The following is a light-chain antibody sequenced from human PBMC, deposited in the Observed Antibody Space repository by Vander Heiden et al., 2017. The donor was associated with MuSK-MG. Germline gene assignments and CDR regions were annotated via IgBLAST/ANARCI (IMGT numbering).Light chain of an antibody. CDR1: QSVRTY. Sequence: DIVFTQAPATLCLSPGERATLSCRASQSVRTYLAWYQQKPGQAPRLLIYDASNRATGIPARFSGSGSGTAFTLTISSREAEDFAVYYCQQRCNWPSTFGHGTKVDIK. CDR3: QQRCNWPST. V-gene: IGKV3-11*01. CDR2: DAS. J-gene: IGKJ3*01.